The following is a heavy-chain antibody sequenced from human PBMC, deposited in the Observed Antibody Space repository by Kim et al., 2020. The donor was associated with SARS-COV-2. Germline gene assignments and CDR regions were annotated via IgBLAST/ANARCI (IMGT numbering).Heavy chain of an antibody. CDR3: ARAGLGYCSGGSCYKLDY. J-gene: IGHJ4*02. V-gene: IGHV3-30*07. Sequence: VKGRFTISRDDSKNTLYLQMNSLGAEDTAVYYCARAGLGYCSGGSCYKLDYWGQGTLVTVSS. D-gene: IGHD2-15*01.